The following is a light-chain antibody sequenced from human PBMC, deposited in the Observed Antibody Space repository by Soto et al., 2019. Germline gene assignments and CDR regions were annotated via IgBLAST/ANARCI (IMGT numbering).Light chain of an antibody. CDR1: QSISSY. CDR2: AAS. J-gene: IGKJ2*01. Sequence: DIQMTQSPSSLSASVGDRVTITCRASQSISSYLNWYQQKPGKAPKLLIYAASSLQSGVPSRFSGRGSGPDFTLTISSLQPEDFATYYCQQSYSTPYTFGQGTKLQIK. V-gene: IGKV1-39*01. CDR3: QQSYSTPYT.